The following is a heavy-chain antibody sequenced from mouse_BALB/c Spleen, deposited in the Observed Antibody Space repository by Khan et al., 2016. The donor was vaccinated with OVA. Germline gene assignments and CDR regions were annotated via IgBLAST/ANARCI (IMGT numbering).Heavy chain of an antibody. CDR2: TNPSNGRT. Sequence: QVQLQQPGAELAKAGASVKMSCKASGYTITSYWMHWVKQRLGQGLEWFADTNPSNGRTNYNEKFKSKATLTADKSSTTAYMLLSGLTFEDSAVYYCERIKKIVATCFDYWGQGTTLAVSS. D-gene: IGHD1-1*01. J-gene: IGHJ2*01. CDR1: GYTITSYW. V-gene: IGHV1S81*02. CDR3: ERIKKIVATCFDY.